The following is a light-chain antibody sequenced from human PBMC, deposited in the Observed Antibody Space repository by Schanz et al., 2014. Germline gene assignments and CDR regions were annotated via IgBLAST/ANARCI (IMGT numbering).Light chain of an antibody. CDR2: GNS. CDR1: SSNIGAGYV. V-gene: IGLV1-40*01. Sequence: QSVLTQPPSVSGAPGQRVTISCTGSSSNIGAGYVLHWYQQLPGTAPKLLIYGNSNRPSGVPDRFSGSKSGTSASLAISGLQSEDEADYYCCSYAGSSTFWVFGGGTKLTVL. CDR3: CSYAGSSTFWV. J-gene: IGLJ3*02.